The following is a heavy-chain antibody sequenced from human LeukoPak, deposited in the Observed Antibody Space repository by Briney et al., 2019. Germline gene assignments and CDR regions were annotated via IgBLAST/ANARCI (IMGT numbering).Heavy chain of an antibody. V-gene: IGHV3-33*03. J-gene: IGHJ5*02. CDR3: AKEYTPSAPLGELLS. Sequence: GGSLRLSCAASGFNLNTYAMHWVRQAPGKGLEWVAVIRHDEANSFYADSVQGRFTISRDTSKKPLYLQINSLRVEDTAVYYCAKEYTPSAPLGELLSWGQGTLVTVSS. D-gene: IGHD1-7*01. CDR1: GFNLNTYA. CDR2: IRHDEANS.